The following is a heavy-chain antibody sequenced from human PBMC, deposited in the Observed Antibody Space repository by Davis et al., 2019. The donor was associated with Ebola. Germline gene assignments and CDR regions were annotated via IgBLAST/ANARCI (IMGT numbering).Heavy chain of an antibody. CDR2: INPNSGGT. CDR1: GYTFTGYY. J-gene: IGHJ5*02. CDR3: ARVVERTDWFDP. D-gene: IGHD1-1*01. Sequence: ASVKVSCKASGYTFTGYYMHWVRQAPGQGLEWMGWINPNSGGTNYAQKFQGRVTMTRDTSISTAYMELSRLRSDDTALYYCARVVERTDWFDPWGQGTLVTVSS. V-gene: IGHV1-2*02.